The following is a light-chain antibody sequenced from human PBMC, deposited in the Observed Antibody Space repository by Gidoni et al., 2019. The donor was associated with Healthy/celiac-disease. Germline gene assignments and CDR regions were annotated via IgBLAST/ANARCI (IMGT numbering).Light chain of an antibody. CDR3: QQYYSYPFT. V-gene: IGKV1-8*01. CDR2: AAS. Sequence: AIRMTQSPSSFSASTGDRVTITCRASQGISSYLAWYQQKPGKAPKLLIYAASTLQSGVPSRFSGSGSGTDFTLTISCLQSEDFATDYCQQYYSYPFTFXGXTKVEIK. CDR1: QGISSY. J-gene: IGKJ4*01.